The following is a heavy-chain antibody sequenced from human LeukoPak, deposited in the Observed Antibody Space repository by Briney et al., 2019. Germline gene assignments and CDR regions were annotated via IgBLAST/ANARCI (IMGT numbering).Heavy chain of an antibody. V-gene: IGHV4-39*07. CDR2: IYYSGST. J-gene: IGHJ3*02. Sequence: SETLSLTCTVSGGSISSSSYYLGWIRQPPGKGLEWTGSIYYSGSTYYNPSLKSRVTISVDTSKNQFSLKLSSVTAADTAVYYCARDPIVGALDDAFDIWGQGTMVTVSS. D-gene: IGHD1-26*01. CDR1: GGSISSSSYY. CDR3: ARDPIVGALDDAFDI.